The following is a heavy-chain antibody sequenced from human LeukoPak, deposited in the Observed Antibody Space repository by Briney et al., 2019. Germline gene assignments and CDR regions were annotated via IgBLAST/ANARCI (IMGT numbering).Heavy chain of an antibody. V-gene: IGHV1-69*01. D-gene: IGHD5-18*01. J-gene: IGHJ5*02. CDR3: ATYPRFVDTAWFDP. CDR1: GGTFSSYA. CDR2: IIPIFGTA. Sequence: GASVKVSCKASGGTFSSYAISWVRQAPGQGLEWMGGIIPIFGTANYAQKFQGRVTITADESTRTAYMELSSLRSEDTAVYYCATYPRFVDTAWFDPWGQGTLVTVSS.